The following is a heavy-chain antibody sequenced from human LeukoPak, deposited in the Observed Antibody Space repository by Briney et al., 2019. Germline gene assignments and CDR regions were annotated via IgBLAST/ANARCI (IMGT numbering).Heavy chain of an antibody. D-gene: IGHD3-10*01. CDR1: GGSISSDY. Sequence: SETLSLTCTVSGGSISSDYWQWIRQPPGKGLEWVGYIYDSGNNHYNSSLKSRVTISIDTSKNQFSLKLASVTAADTAVYYCATRGYWGQGTLVAVSS. V-gene: IGHV4-59*08. J-gene: IGHJ4*02. CDR2: IYDSGNN. CDR3: ATRGY.